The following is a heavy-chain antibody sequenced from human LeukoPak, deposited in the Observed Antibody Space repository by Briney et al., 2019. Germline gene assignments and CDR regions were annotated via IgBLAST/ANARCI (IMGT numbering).Heavy chain of an antibody. J-gene: IGHJ3*02. Sequence: SETLSLTCTVSGGSISSYYWSWIRQPAGKGLEWIGRIYTSGSTYYNPSLKSRVTMSVDTSKNQFSLKLSSVTAADTAVYYCARMYYYDSSGYAFDIWGQGTMVTVSS. CDR3: ARMYYYDSSGYAFDI. D-gene: IGHD3-22*01. CDR2: IYTSGST. CDR1: GGSISSYY. V-gene: IGHV4-4*07.